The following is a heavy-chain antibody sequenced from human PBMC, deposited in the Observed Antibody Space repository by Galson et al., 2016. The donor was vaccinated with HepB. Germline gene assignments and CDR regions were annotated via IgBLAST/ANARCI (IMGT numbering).Heavy chain of an antibody. CDR3: ARGERGSYNSGYFDY. V-gene: IGHV3-48*02. D-gene: IGHD1-26*01. J-gene: IGHJ4*02. CDR1: GFTFSLYS. CDR2: ISSYSSTT. Sequence: SLRLSCAASGFTFSLYSMNWVRQAPGKGLEWVSYISSYSSTTHYADSVKGRFTISRDNAKNSLYLQMNRLRDEDTAVYYCARGERGSYNSGYFDYWGQGNLVTVSS.